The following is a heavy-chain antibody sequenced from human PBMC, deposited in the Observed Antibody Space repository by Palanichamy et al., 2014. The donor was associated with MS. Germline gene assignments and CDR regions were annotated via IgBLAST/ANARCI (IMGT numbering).Heavy chain of an antibody. J-gene: IGHJ4*02. V-gene: IGHV5-51*01. D-gene: IGHD3-22*01. CDR3: ARSSRWLLLEYYFDY. Sequence: EVQLVQSGAEVKKPGESLKISCKGSGYSFTSYWIGWVRQMPGKGLEWMGIIHPGDSDTRYSPSFQGQVTISADKSISTAYLQWSSLKASDTAMYYCARSSRWLLLEYYFDYWGQGTLVTVSS. CDR2: IHPGDSDT. CDR1: GYSFTSYW.